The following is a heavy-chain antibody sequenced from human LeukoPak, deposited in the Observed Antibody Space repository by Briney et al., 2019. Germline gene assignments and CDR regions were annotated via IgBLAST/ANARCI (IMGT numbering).Heavy chain of an antibody. Sequence: GASVKVSCKASGYTFTGYYMHWVRQAPGQGLEWMGWINPNSGGTNYAQKFQGRVTMTRDTSISTAYMELSRLRSDDTAVYYCARDQGVTDYSSSSPHYFDYWGQGTLVTVSS. D-gene: IGHD6-6*01. CDR2: INPNSGGT. CDR3: ARDQGVTDYSSSSPHYFDY. V-gene: IGHV1-2*02. J-gene: IGHJ4*02. CDR1: GYTFTGYY.